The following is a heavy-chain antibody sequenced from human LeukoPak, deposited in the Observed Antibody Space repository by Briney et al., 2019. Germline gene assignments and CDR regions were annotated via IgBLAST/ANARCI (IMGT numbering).Heavy chain of an antibody. CDR1: GFTFSSYG. V-gene: IGHV3-30*03. J-gene: IGHJ4*02. CDR3: ARDKPDDYGGKLDY. CDR2: ISYDGSNK. Sequence: GRSLRLSCAASGFTFSSYGMHWVRQAPGKGLEWVAVISYDGSNKYYADSVKGRFTISRDNSKNTLYLQMNSLRAEDTAVYYCARDKPDDYGGKLDYWGQGTLVTVSS. D-gene: IGHD4-23*01.